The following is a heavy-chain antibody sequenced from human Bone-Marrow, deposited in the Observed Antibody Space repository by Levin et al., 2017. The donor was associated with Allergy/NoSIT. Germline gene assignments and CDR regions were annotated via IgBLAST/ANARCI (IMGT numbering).Heavy chain of an antibody. J-gene: IGHJ4*02. CDR2: INHSGST. Sequence: SQTLSLTCAVYGGSFSGYYWSWIRQPPGKGLEWIGEINHSGSTNYNPSLKSRVTISVDTSKNQFFLKLSSVTAADTAVYYCARGEYYYDYIWGSYRYQRSMFGFDYWGQGTLVTVSS. D-gene: IGHD3-16*02. CDR3: ARGEYYYDYIWGSYRYQRSMFGFDY. CDR1: GGSFSGYY. V-gene: IGHV4-34*01.